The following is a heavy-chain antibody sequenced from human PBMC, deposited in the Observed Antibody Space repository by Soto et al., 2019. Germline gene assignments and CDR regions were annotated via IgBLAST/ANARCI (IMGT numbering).Heavy chain of an antibody. Sequence: QVQLVESGGGVVQPGRSLRLSCAASGFIFTTYGLHWVRQAPGKGLEWVAVIWYAGSNQYYADSVKGRFTISRDNSKNILDLEMNSVRVEDTAVYYCVKDHCGGDCYSDPYFDYWGQGTLVTVSS. D-gene: IGHD2-21*02. CDR3: VKDHCGGDCYSDPYFDY. V-gene: IGHV3-33*06. J-gene: IGHJ4*02. CDR1: GFIFTTYG. CDR2: IWYAGSNQ.